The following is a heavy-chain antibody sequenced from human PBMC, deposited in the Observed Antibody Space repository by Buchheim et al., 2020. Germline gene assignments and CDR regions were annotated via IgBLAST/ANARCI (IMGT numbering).Heavy chain of an antibody. CDR3: AKDLRAAAGLFDY. Sequence: QVQLVESGGGVVQPGRSLRLSCAASGFTFSSYGMHWVRQAPGKGLEWVAVISYDGSNKYYADSVKGRFTISRDNSKKTTYLQMNSLRAEDTAVYYCAKDLRAAAGLFDYWGQGTL. CDR2: ISYDGSNK. J-gene: IGHJ4*02. V-gene: IGHV3-30*18. D-gene: IGHD6-13*01. CDR1: GFTFSSYG.